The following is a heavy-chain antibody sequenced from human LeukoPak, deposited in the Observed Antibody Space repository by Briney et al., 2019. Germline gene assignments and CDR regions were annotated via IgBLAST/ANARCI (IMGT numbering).Heavy chain of an antibody. Sequence: PSGTLSLTCAVSGGSISSSNWWSWVRQHPGKGLEWIGEIYHSGSTNYNPSLKSRVTISVDTSKNQFSLKLGSVTAADTAVYYCARETFGELSGGHDYWGQGTLVTVSS. CDR3: ARETFGELSGGHDY. CDR1: GGSISSSNW. J-gene: IGHJ4*02. D-gene: IGHD3-10*01. CDR2: IYHSGST. V-gene: IGHV4-4*02.